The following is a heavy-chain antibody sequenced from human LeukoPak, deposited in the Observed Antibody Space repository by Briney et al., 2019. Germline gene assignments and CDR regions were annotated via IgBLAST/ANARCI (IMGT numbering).Heavy chain of an antibody. D-gene: IGHD3-10*01. J-gene: IGHJ4*02. Sequence: PSETLSLTCTVSGGSIRSKSYYWGWIRQPPGTGLKWIGSIFYSGTTDYNSSLKSRVTMSIDTSKNQFSLKLNSVTAADTAVYYCTRGPRGYFDYWGPGILVTVSS. CDR3: TRGPRGYFDY. V-gene: IGHV4-39*07. CDR2: IFYSGTT. CDR1: GGSIRSKSYY.